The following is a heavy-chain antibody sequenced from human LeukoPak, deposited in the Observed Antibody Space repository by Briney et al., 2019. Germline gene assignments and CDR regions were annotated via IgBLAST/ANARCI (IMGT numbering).Heavy chain of an antibody. CDR2: ISYDGSNK. D-gene: IGHD6-13*01. J-gene: IGHJ4*02. CDR1: GFTFSNHA. CDR3: ARDLYSSSWSHFDY. V-gene: IGHV3-30-3*01. Sequence: GGSLRLSCAASGFTFSNHAMHWVRQAPGKGLEWVSVISYDGSNKYYADSVKGRFTISRDNSKDTLYLQMNSLRAEDTAVYYCARDLYSSSWSHFDYWGQGPVVTVSS.